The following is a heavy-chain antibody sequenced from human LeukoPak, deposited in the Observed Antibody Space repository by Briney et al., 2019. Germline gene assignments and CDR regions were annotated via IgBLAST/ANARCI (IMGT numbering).Heavy chain of an antibody. J-gene: IGHJ4*02. CDR2: INPNSGGT. CDR1: GYTFTGYC. Sequence: ASVKVSCKASGYTFTGYCMHWVRQAPGQGLEWMGWINPNSGGTNYAQKFQGRVTMTRDTSISTAYMELRSLRSDDTAVYYCAREASGVVYDYWGQGTLVTVSS. D-gene: IGHD3-3*01. V-gene: IGHV1-2*02. CDR3: AREASGVVYDY.